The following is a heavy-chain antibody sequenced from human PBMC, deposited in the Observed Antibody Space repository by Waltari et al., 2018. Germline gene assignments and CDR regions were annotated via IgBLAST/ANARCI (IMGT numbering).Heavy chain of an antibody. D-gene: IGHD3-10*01. CDR2: IIPIFGTA. V-gene: IGHV1-69*05. J-gene: IGHJ4*02. CDR3: ARERAYYYGSGSSSD. CDR1: GGTFRSYA. Sequence: QVQLVQSGAEVKKPGSSVKVSCKASGGTFRSYAIRWVRQAPGQGLEWMGGIIPIFGTANYAQKFQGRVTITTDESTSTAYMELSSLRSEDTAVYYCARERAYYYGSGSSSDWGQGTLVTVSS.